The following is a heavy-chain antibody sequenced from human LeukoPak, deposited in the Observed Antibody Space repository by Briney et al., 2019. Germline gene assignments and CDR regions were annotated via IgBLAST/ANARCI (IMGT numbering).Heavy chain of an antibody. Sequence: GGSLRLSCAASEFTFSTFGMHWVRQPPWKGLEWVAFIRCDGSQKYYEDSVKGRFTISRDNSKNTLYLEMDSLRPDDTTFYYCAIDSDDRFSEWLFPDQWGQGSLVTVSS. J-gene: IGHJ4*02. CDR2: IRCDGSQK. D-gene: IGHD3-3*01. CDR3: AIDSDDRFSEWLFPDQ. V-gene: IGHV3-30*02. CDR1: EFTFSTFG.